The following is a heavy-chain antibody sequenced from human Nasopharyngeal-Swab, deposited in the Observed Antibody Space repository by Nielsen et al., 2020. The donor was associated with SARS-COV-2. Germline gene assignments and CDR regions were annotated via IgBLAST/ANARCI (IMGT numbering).Heavy chain of an antibody. CDR3: VKDLAGAYGS. J-gene: IGHJ5*02. Sequence: GESLKISCAASGFTFSSYAMNWVRQAPGKGLEWVSAISRTYSTYYADSVRGRFTVSRDNSKNTLYLQMHGLKAEDTGIYYCVKDLAGAYGSWGQGTLVTVSS. CDR2: ISRTYST. V-gene: IGHV3-23*01. CDR1: GFTFSSYA. D-gene: IGHD4-17*01.